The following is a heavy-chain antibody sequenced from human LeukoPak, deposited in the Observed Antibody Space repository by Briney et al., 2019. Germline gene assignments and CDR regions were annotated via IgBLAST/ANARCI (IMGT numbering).Heavy chain of an antibody. CDR1: GFTFSSYA. J-gene: IGHJ4*02. D-gene: IGHD6-19*01. V-gene: IGHV3-23*01. CDR3: ATEAGARIAVAEDY. CDR2: ISGSGGST. Sequence: KTGGSLRLSCAASGFTFSSYAMSWVRQAPGKGLEWVSAISGSGGSTYYADSVKGRFTISRDNSKNTLYLQMNSLRAEDTAVYYCATEAGARIAVAEDYWGQGTLVTVSS.